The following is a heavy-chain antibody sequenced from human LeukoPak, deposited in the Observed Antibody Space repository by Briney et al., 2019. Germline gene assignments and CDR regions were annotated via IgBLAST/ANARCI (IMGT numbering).Heavy chain of an antibody. D-gene: IGHD3-9*01. CDR2: ISGSGGST. CDR1: GFTFSSYS. J-gene: IGHJ6*03. Sequence: GGSLRLSCAASGFTFSSYSMNWVRQAPGKGLEWVSAISGSGGSTYYADSVKGRFTISRDNSKNTLYLQMNSLRAEDTAVYYCAKSARVLTPYYYYMDVWGKGTTVTISS. V-gene: IGHV3-23*01. CDR3: AKSARVLTPYYYYMDV.